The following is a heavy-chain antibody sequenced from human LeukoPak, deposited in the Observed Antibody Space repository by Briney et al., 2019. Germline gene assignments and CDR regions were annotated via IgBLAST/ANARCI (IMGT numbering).Heavy chain of an antibody. CDR1: GFSITSYD. V-gene: IGHV3-30-3*01. J-gene: IGHJ4*02. CDR3: ARGIAALY. Sequence: PGGSLRLSCATSGFSITSYDIHWVRQAPGKGLEWEAVMSSDGGFKYYADSVKGRFTVSRDTSKDTLFLQMNSLRAEDTAVYYCARGIAALYWGQGTLVTVSS. CDR2: MSSDGGFK. D-gene: IGHD6-25*01.